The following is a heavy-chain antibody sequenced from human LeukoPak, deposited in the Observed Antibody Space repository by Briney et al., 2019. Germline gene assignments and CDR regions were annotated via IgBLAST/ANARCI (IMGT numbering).Heavy chain of an antibody. Sequence: GGSLRLSCAASGFTFSYCAMHWVRQAPGKGLEGVALISYDGINKYYADSVKGRFTISRDNSKNTLYLQMNSLGAEDTAVYYCAKEVSRISFFDYWGQGALTTVSS. CDR1: GFTFSYCA. D-gene: IGHD2-15*01. CDR3: AKEVSRISFFDY. J-gene: IGHJ4*02. V-gene: IGHV3-30*18. CDR2: ISYDGINK.